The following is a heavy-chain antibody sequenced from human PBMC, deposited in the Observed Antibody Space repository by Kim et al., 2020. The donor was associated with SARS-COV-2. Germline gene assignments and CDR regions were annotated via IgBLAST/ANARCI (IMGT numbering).Heavy chain of an antibody. CDR2: INHSGST. Sequence: SETLSLTCAVYGGSFSGYYWSWIRQPPGKGLEWIGEINHSGSTNYNPSLKSRVTISVDTSKNQFSLKLSSVTAADTAVYYCARGLSGWYLYYYYGMDVWGQGTTVTVSS. CDR1: GGSFSGYY. J-gene: IGHJ6*02. V-gene: IGHV4-34*01. CDR3: ARGLSGWYLYYYYGMDV. D-gene: IGHD6-19*01.